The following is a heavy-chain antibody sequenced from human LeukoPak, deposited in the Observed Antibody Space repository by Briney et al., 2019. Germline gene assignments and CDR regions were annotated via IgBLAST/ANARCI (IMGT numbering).Heavy chain of an antibody. CDR3: ARFRYCTNGVCYRVFDY. D-gene: IGHD2-8*01. CDR1: GFTFSSYS. CDR2: ISSSSSTI. J-gene: IGHJ4*02. Sequence: GGSLRLSCAASGFTFSSYSMIWVRQAPGKGLEWVSYISSSSSTIYYADSVKGRFTISRDNAKNSLYLQMNSLRAEDTAVYYCARFRYCTNGVCYRVFDYWGQGTLVTVSS. V-gene: IGHV3-48*04.